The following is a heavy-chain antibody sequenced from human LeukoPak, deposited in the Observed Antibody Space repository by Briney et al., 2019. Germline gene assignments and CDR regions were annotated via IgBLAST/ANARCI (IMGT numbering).Heavy chain of an antibody. V-gene: IGHV4-59*01. J-gene: IGHJ4*02. Sequence: SETLSLTCTVSGDSISGYYWSWIRQPPGKGLEWIGYVYYSGSTNYNPSLKSRVTISVDTSKNQFSLKLSSVTAADTAVYYCARRGSDYGSGSPDYWGQGTLVTVSS. CDR3: ARRGSDYGSGSPDY. CDR1: GDSISGYY. CDR2: VYYSGST. D-gene: IGHD3-10*01.